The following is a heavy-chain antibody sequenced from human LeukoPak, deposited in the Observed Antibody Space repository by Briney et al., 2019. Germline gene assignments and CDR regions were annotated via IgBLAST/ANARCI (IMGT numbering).Heavy chain of an antibody. Sequence: ASVKVSCKASGYTFTSYTINWVRQAPGQGLEWMGWISAYNGNTNYAQTFQGRVTMTTDTSTNTAYMELRSLRSDDTAVYYCARVRDYGGIGEDYWGQGTLVTVSS. CDR1: GYTFTSYT. D-gene: IGHD3-16*01. V-gene: IGHV1-18*04. CDR3: ARVRDYGGIGEDY. CDR2: ISAYNGNT. J-gene: IGHJ4*02.